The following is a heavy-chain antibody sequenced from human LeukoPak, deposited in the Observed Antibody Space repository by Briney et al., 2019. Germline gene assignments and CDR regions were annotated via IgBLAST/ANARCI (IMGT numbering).Heavy chain of an antibody. D-gene: IGHD3-9*01. CDR1: GFIFSSWW. J-gene: IGHJ4*02. CDR3: TTFEIDWSLSY. Sequence: PGGSLRLSCAASGFIFSSWWMIWFRRLPGKGLVSVSHINTDGSYIRYADSVKGRFTISRDNAKNTLYLQMNSLRPEDTGVYYCTTFEIDWSLSYWGQGALVTVSS. V-gene: IGHV3-74*01. CDR2: INTDGSYI.